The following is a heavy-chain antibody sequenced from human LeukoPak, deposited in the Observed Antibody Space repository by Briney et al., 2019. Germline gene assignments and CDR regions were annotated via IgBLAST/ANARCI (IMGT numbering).Heavy chain of an antibody. Sequence: GGSLRLSCAASGFTFSSYGMHWVRQAPGKGLEWVAVIWYDGSNKYYADSVKGRFTISRDNSKNTLYLQMNSLRAEDTAVYYCAKDLDYGEREPQNWFDPWGQGTLVTVSS. D-gene: IGHD4-17*01. J-gene: IGHJ5*02. CDR2: IWYDGSNK. V-gene: IGHV3-33*06. CDR3: AKDLDYGEREPQNWFDP. CDR1: GFTFSSYG.